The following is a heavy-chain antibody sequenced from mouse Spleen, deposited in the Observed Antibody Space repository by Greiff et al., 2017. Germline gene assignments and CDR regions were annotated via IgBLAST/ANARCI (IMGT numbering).Heavy chain of an antibody. Sequence: QVQLQQPGAELVKPGASVKLSCKASGYTFTSYWMHWVKQRPGQGLEWIGMIHPNSGSTNYNEKFKSKATLTVDKSSSTAYMQLSSLTSEDSAVYYCARSDGNSWFAYWGQGTLVTVSA. V-gene: IGHV1-64*01. J-gene: IGHJ3*01. D-gene: IGHD2-1*01. CDR3: ARSDGNSWFAY. CDR1: GYTFTSYW. CDR2: IHPNSGST.